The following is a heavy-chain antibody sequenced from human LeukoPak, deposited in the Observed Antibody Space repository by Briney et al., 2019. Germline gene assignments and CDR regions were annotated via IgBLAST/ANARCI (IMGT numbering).Heavy chain of an antibody. CDR1: GGSISSYY. Sequence: SETLSLTCTVSGGSISSYYWSWIRQPAGKGLEWIWRIYTSGSTNYNPSLTSRVTMSVDTSRNQLSLNLSSVTAADTAVYYCARSGITFGGVIVYFDYWGQGTLVTVSS. D-gene: IGHD3-16*02. V-gene: IGHV4-4*07. CDR2: IYTSGST. J-gene: IGHJ4*02. CDR3: ARSGITFGGVIVYFDY.